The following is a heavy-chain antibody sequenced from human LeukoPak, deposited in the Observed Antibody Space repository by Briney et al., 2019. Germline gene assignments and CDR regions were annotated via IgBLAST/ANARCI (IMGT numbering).Heavy chain of an antibody. CDR1: GFTFSSYS. J-gene: IGHJ3*02. V-gene: IGHV3-21*01. CDR3: ARETRLGGNSFEPDAFDI. CDR2: ISSSSSYI. Sequence: PGGSLRLSCAASGFTFSSYSMNWVRQAPGKGLEWVSSISSSSSYIYYADSVKGRFTISRDNAKNSLYLQMNSLRAEDTAVYYCARETRLGGNSFEPDAFDIWGQGTMVTVSS. D-gene: IGHD4-23*01.